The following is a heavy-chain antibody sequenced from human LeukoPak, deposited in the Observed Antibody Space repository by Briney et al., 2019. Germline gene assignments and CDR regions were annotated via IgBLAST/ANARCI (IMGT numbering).Heavy chain of an antibody. Sequence: PGGSLRLSCAASGFTFSSHAMSWVRQAPGKGLEWVSAISGSGGSTYYADSVKGRFTISRDNSKNTLYLQMNSLRAEDTAVYYCAKNPFYDYVWGSYSDYWGQGTLVTVSS. D-gene: IGHD3-16*01. V-gene: IGHV3-23*01. CDR2: ISGSGGST. CDR3: AKNPFYDYVWGSYSDY. J-gene: IGHJ4*02. CDR1: GFTFSSHA.